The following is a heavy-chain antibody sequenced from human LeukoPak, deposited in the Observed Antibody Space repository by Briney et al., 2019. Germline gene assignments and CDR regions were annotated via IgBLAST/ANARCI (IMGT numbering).Heavy chain of an antibody. CDR3: ARFRYNLYYMDV. Sequence: ASVKVSCKASGYTFTSYGISWVRQAPGQGLEWMGWINPNSGGTNYAQKFQGRVTMTRDTSISTAYMELSRLRSDDTAVYYCARFRYNLYYMDVWGKGTTVTVSS. CDR2: INPNSGGT. V-gene: IGHV1-2*02. CDR1: GYTFTSYG. J-gene: IGHJ6*03. D-gene: IGHD1-14*01.